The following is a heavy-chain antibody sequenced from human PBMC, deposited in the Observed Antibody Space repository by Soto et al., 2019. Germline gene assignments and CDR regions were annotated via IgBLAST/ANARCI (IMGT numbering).Heavy chain of an antibody. Sequence: QVQLVQSGAEVKKPGSSVKVSCEASGGTFSSYAISWVRQAPGQGLEWMGGIIPIFGTANYAQKFQGRVTITADESTSTAYMELSSLRSEDTAVYYCARLPSIAAAGSFWFDPWGQGTLVTVSS. V-gene: IGHV1-69*01. CDR1: GGTFSSYA. J-gene: IGHJ5*02. CDR3: ARLPSIAAAGSFWFDP. CDR2: IIPIFGTA. D-gene: IGHD6-13*01.